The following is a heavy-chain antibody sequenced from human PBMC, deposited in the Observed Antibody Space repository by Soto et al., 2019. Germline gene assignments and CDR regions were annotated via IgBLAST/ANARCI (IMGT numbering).Heavy chain of an antibody. V-gene: IGHV4-61*01. J-gene: IGHJ5*02. D-gene: IGHD3-9*01. Sequence: SETLSLTCTVSGGSVTSGTYYWSWIRQPPGKGLEWIGYIFYSGSTNYNPSLKSRVTISVDTSKNQFSLKLSSVTAADTAVYYCARDRWRGRYFDWLEDWFDPWGQGTLVTVSS. CDR1: GGSVTSGTYY. CDR2: IFYSGST. CDR3: ARDRWRGRYFDWLEDWFDP.